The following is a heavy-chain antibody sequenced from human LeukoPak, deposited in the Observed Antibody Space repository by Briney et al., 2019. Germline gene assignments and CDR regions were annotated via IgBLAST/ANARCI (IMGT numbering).Heavy chain of an antibody. Sequence: ASVKVSCKASGYTFTGYYMHWVRQAPGQGLEWMGRINPNSGGTNYAQKFQGRVTMTRDTSTSTVYMELSSLRSEDTAVYYCARENITGTTGFDYWGQGTLVTVSS. J-gene: IGHJ4*02. CDR2: INPNSGGT. D-gene: IGHD1-7*01. V-gene: IGHV1-2*06. CDR1: GYTFTGYY. CDR3: ARENITGTTGFDY.